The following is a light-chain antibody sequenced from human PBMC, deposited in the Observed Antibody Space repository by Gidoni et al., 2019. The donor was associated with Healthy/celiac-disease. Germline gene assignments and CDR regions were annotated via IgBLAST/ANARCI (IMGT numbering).Light chain of an antibody. CDR2: DAS. CDR3: QQYDNLPRT. J-gene: IGKJ4*01. V-gene: IGKV1-33*01. Sequence: DIQMTQSPSSLSASVGDRVTITCQASQDISNYLNWYQQKPGKAPKLLIYDASNLETGVPSRFSGSGSGTDFTFTISSLQAEDIATYYCQQYDNLPRTFGGGTKVE. CDR1: QDISNY.